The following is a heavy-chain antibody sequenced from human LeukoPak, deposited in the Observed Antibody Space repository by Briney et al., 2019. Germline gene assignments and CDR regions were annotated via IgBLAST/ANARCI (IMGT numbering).Heavy chain of an antibody. CDR2: ISYDGSNK. V-gene: IGHV3-30*18. J-gene: IGHJ4*02. Sequence: PGGSLRLSCAASGFTFSSYGMHWVRQAPGKGLEWVAVISYDGSNKYYADSVKGRFTISRDNSKNTLYLQMNSLRAEDTAVYYCAKVISGYYDSSGYSFDYWGQGTLVTVSS. CDR1: GFTFSSYG. D-gene: IGHD3-22*01. CDR3: AKVISGYYDSSGYSFDY.